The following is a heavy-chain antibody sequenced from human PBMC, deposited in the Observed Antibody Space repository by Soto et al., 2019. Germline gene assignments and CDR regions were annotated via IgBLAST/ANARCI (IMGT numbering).Heavy chain of an antibody. J-gene: IGHJ6*02. CDR2: IKTKTDGGTT. V-gene: IGHV3-15*01. D-gene: IGHD2-21*02. Sequence: PGGSLRLSCAASGFTFSNAWMSWVRQAPGKGLKWVGRIKTKTDGGTTDYAAPVKGRFTISRDDSKNTLYLQMNSLKTEDTAVYYCTTGVTSRGMDVWGQGTTVTVSS. CDR3: TTGVTSRGMDV. CDR1: GFTFSNAW.